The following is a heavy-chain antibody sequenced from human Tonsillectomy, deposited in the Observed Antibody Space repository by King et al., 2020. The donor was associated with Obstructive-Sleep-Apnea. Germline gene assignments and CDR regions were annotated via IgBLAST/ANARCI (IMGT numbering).Heavy chain of an antibody. V-gene: IGHV4-59*08. CDR2: IHYSGST. Sequence: QLQESGPGLVKPSETLSLSCTVSGGSISSYYWSWIRQPPGKGPEWIGYIHYSGSTNYNPSLKSRVTIVVDTSKNQLSLKLTSVTAADTALYYCARLWSSSTGRVFDYWGQGTLVTVSS. J-gene: IGHJ4*02. D-gene: IGHD6-6*01. CDR1: GGSISSYY. CDR3: ARLWSSSTGRVFDY.